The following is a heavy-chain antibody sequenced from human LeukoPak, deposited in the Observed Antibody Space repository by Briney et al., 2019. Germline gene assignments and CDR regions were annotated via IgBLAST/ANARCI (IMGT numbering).Heavy chain of an antibody. CDR1: GYTFNSYY. CDR3: ARDLPGAAAGDY. CDR2: INPSGGST. D-gene: IGHD6-13*01. J-gene: IGHJ4*02. Sequence: ASVKVSCKASGYTFNSYYMHWVRQAPGQGLEWMGIINPSGGSTSYAQKFQGRVTMTRDTSTSTVYMELSSLRSEDTAVYYCARDLPGAAAGDYWGQGTLVTVSS. V-gene: IGHV1-46*02.